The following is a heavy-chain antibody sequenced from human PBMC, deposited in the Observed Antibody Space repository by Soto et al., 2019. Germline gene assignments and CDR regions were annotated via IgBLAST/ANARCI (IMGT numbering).Heavy chain of an antibody. V-gene: IGHV3-23*01. Sequence: GGSLRLSCAASGFTFSSYAMSWVRQAPGKGLEWDSAITASGDTTYYADSVKGRFTISRDNSKSTMYLQMNSLRAEDTAVYYCAKVRPLMDCTRTSCLGALDIWGQGTMVTVSS. CDR1: GFTFSSYA. CDR3: AKVRPLMDCTRTSCLGALDI. CDR2: ITASGDTT. D-gene: IGHD2-2*01. J-gene: IGHJ3*02.